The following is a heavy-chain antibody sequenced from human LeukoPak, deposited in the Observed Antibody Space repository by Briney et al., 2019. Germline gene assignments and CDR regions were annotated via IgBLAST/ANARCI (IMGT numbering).Heavy chain of an antibody. Sequence: GRSLRLSCAASGFTFSNYAFHWVRQAPGKGLEWVAVLSSDGSNQYYADSVKGRFTISRDNSKNTLYLQMNSLRAEDTAVYYCARENYCSGGSCFNFDYWGQGTLVTVSS. V-gene: IGHV3-30-3*01. J-gene: IGHJ4*02. CDR1: GFTFSNYA. CDR3: ARENYCSGGSCFNFDY. CDR2: LSSDGSNQ. D-gene: IGHD2-15*01.